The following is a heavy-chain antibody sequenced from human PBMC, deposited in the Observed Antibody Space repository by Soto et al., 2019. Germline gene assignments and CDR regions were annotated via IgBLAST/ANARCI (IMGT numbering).Heavy chain of an antibody. CDR1: GGSFSGYY. Sequence: SETLSLTCAVYGGSFSGYYWSWIRQPPWKGLEWIGEINHSGSTNYNPSLKSRVTISVDTSKNQFSLKLSSVTAADTAVYYCARAYGSGSYWGQGTLVTVST. CDR3: ARAYGSGSY. V-gene: IGHV4-34*01. J-gene: IGHJ4*02. D-gene: IGHD3-10*01. CDR2: INHSGST.